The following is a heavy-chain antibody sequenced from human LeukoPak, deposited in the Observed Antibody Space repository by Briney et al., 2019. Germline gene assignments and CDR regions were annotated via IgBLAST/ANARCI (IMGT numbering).Heavy chain of an antibody. CDR2: IYPGDSDT. V-gene: IGHV5-51*01. D-gene: IGHD3-3*01. J-gene: IGHJ4*02. CDR1: GYNFTNYW. Sequence: HGESLKISCKGSGYNFTNYWIGWVRQMPGKGLEWMGIIYPGDSDTRYSPSFQGQVTISADKSISTAYLQWSSLKASDTAMYYCARSSDYYFDYWGQGTLVTVSS. CDR3: ARSSDYYFDY.